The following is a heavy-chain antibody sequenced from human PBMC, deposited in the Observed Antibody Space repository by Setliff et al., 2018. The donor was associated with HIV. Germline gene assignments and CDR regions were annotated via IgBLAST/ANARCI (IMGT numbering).Heavy chain of an antibody. Sequence: TSETLSLTCTVSGGSMNSSSYYWGWIRQPPGKGLEWIGEINHSGIVNYNPSLKSRLSISVDTSNNHFSLWLTSLTAADTAAYYCARGGYYGSGNYYKPHPFDIWGQGAVVTVSS. J-gene: IGHJ3*02. V-gene: IGHV4-39*02. CDR3: ARGGYYGSGNYYKPHPFDI. CDR1: GGSMNSSSYY. D-gene: IGHD3-10*01. CDR2: INHSGIV.